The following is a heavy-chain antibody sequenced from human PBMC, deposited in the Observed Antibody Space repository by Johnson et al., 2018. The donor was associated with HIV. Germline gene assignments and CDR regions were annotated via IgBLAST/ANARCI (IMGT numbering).Heavy chain of an antibody. CDR3: AKVSWEARLGDPFDI. J-gene: IGHJ3*02. Sequence: QVQLVESGGGLVQPGGSLRLSCAASGFTFSSYAMHWVRQAPGKGLEWVAVISYDGSNKYYADSVKGLFTISRDNSKNTLYLQMNSLRAEDTAVYYCAKVSWEARLGDPFDIWGQGTMVTVSS. D-gene: IGHD1-26*01. CDR1: GFTFSSYA. CDR2: ISYDGSNK. V-gene: IGHV3-30*04.